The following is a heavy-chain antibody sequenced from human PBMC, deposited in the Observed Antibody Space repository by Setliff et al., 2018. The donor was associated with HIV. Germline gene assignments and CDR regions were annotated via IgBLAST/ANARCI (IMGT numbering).Heavy chain of an antibody. J-gene: IGHJ4*02. CDR1: GFTFNTYA. D-gene: IGHD6-25*01. CDR2: LYGSGDT. CDR3: ARVLPYNSALDN. Sequence: GGSLRLSCAASGFTFNTYAMSWVRQAPGKGLEWVSTLYGSGDTYHADSVKGRLTLSRDTSKNTMYLQMNSLRREETALYYCARVLPYNSALDNWGQGTLVTVS. V-gene: IGHV3-23*01.